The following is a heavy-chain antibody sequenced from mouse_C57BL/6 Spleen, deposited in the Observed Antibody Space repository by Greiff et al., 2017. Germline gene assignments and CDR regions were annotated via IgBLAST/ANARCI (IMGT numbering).Heavy chain of an antibody. CDR2: INPNNGGT. CDR1: GYTFTDYY. D-gene: IGHD4-1*01. CDR3: ARGPNGCAY. V-gene: IGHV1-26*01. J-gene: IGHJ3*01. Sequence: VQLQQSGPELVKPGASVKISCKASGYTFTDYYMNWVKQSHGKSLEWIGDINPNNGGTSYNQKFKGKATLTVDKSSSTAYMELRSLTSEDSAVYYCARGPNGCAYWGQGTLVTVSA.